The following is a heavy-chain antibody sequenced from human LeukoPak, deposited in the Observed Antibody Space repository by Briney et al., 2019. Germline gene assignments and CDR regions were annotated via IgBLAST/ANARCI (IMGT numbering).Heavy chain of an antibody. D-gene: IGHD6-13*01. Sequence: PGGSLRLSCAASGFTFSSYSMNWVRQAPGKGLEWVSSISSSSSYIYYADSVKGRFTISRDNAKNSLYLQMNCLRAEDTAVYYCARDSSRTAFDYWGQGTLVTVSS. V-gene: IGHV3-21*01. CDR3: ARDSSRTAFDY. CDR2: ISSSSSYI. CDR1: GFTFSSYS. J-gene: IGHJ4*02.